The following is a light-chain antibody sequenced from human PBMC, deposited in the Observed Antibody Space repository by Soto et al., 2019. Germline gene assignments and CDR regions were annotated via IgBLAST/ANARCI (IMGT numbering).Light chain of an antibody. CDR1: QNINIW. J-gene: IGKJ1*01. CDR3: QQYNDLPPWT. V-gene: IGKV1-5*03. Sequence: DLQMTQSPSTLSASVGDRVTITCRASQNINIWLAWYQQKPGTAPKLLIYKASTLESGVPSRFSGNRSGTDFTLTISSLQPDESATYYCQQYNDLPPWTFGQGTKVEMK. CDR2: KAS.